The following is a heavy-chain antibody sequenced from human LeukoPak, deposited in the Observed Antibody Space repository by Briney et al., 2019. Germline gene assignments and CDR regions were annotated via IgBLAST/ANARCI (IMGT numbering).Heavy chain of an antibody. V-gene: IGHV3-23*01. CDR3: GKGDLGYCSSSSCNDY. J-gene: IGHJ4*02. CDR1: GFTFSMNA. CDR2: ISSSGGST. D-gene: IGHD2-2*01. Sequence: GGSLRLSCAASGFTFSMNAMRWVRQAPGKGLEGVSAISSSGGSTYYADSVKGRFTISRDNSKNTLYLQMNSLRAEDTAVYYCGKGDLGYCSSSSCNDYWGQGTLVTVSS.